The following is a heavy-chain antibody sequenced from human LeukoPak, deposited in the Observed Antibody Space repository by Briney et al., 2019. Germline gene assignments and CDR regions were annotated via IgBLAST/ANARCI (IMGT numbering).Heavy chain of an antibody. D-gene: IGHD4-17*01. Sequence: GRSLRLSCAASGFTFSSYGMHWVRQAPGKGLEWVAVIWYDGSNKYYADSVKGRLTISRDNSKNTLYLQMNSLRAEDTAVYYCARDFGDYVPGPLDYWGQGTLVTVSS. CDR2: IWYDGSNK. CDR3: ARDFGDYVPGPLDY. J-gene: IGHJ4*02. CDR1: GFTFSSYG. V-gene: IGHV3-33*01.